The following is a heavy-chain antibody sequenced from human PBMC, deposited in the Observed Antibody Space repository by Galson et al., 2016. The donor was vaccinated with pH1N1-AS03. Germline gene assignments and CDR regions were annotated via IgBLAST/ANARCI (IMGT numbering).Heavy chain of an antibody. CDR3: ATDPESLVGEEYFYNSDVYSDY. CDR1: GFTFSRYA. D-gene: IGHD2/OR15-2a*01. Sequence: SLRLSCAASGFTFSRYAMNWVRQVPGKGLEWVSCISGSGERTYYTDSVKGRFSISRDNSKNSLYLQMNNLRGEDTAIYYCATDPESLVGEEYFYNSDVYSDYWGQGTLVTVSS. V-gene: IGHV3-23*01. J-gene: IGHJ4*02. CDR2: ISGSGERT.